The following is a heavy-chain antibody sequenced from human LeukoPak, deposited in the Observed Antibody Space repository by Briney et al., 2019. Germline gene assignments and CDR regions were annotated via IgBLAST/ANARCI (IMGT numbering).Heavy chain of an antibody. CDR3: ARAGGHYYGSGSSYHWYFDL. Sequence: HPGGSLRLSCAASGFTFSRYDMHWVRQPTGKGLEWVSGIGAAGDTYYPGSVKGRFTISRENAKNSLYLQVNNLRAGDTAVYYCARAGGHYYGSGSSYHWYFDLWGRGTLVTVSS. CDR2: IGAAGDT. J-gene: IGHJ2*01. CDR1: GFTFSRYD. V-gene: IGHV3-13*01. D-gene: IGHD3-10*01.